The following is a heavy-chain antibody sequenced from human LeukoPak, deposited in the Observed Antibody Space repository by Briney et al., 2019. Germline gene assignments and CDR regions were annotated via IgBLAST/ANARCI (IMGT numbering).Heavy chain of an antibody. V-gene: IGHV3-64*01. CDR1: GFTFSSYA. CDR2: ISSNGGST. J-gene: IGHJ4*02. CDR3: ARDYYDILTGYYTSLSHFDY. Sequence: GGSLRLSCAASGFTFSSYAMHWVRQAPGKGLEYVSAISSNGGSTYYANSVKGRFTISRDNSKNTLYLQMGSLRAEDMAVYYCARDYYDILTGYYTSLSHFDYWGQGTLVTVSS. D-gene: IGHD3-9*01.